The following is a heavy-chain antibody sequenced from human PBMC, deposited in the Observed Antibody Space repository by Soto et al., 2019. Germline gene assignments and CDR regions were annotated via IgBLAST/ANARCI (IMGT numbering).Heavy chain of an antibody. CDR1: GYTFTNYG. V-gene: IGHV1-8*02. CDR2: MNPNSGNT. CDR3: AREESRYFDWLINYYYYGMDV. J-gene: IGHJ6*02. D-gene: IGHD3-9*01. Sequence: ASVKVSCKASGYTFTNYGISWVRQAPGQGLEWMGWMNPNSGNTGYAQKFQGRVTMTRNTSISTAYMELSSLRSEDTAVYYCAREESRYFDWLINYYYYGMDVWGQGTTVTVSS.